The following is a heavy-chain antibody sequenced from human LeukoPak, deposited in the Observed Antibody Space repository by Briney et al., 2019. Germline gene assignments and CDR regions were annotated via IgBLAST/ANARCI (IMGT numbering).Heavy chain of an antibody. D-gene: IGHD3-22*01. CDR2: ISYSSSYI. CDR3: ARALSGYYDTRGRYYYMDV. J-gene: IGHJ6*03. V-gene: IGHV3-21*01. Sequence: MTGGSLRLSCAASGFTFSDYSVNWVRHAPGKGLEWVSSISYSSSYIYYVDSVKGRFTISRDNAKNSLYLQMHSLRAEDTAVYYCARALSGYYDTRGRYYYMDVWGKGTTVTVSS. CDR1: GFTFSDYS.